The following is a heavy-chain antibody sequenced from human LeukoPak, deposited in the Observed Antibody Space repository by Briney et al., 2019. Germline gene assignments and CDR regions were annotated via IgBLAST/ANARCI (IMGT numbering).Heavy chain of an antibody. V-gene: IGHV7-4-1*02. CDR2: INSNTGNP. CDR1: GYTFTNYA. D-gene: IGHD3-10*01. CDR3: ARGNYYVDY. J-gene: IGHJ4*02. Sequence: ASVKVSCKASGYTFTNYAMNWVRQAPGQGLEWMGWINSNTGNPTYAQGFTGRFVFTLDTSVSAAYLQISSLKTEDTAVYYCARGNYYVDYWGQGTLVTVSS.